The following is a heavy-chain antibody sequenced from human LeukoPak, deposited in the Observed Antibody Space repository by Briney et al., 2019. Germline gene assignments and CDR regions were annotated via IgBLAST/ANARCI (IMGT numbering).Heavy chain of an antibody. Sequence: KSGGSLRLSCAASGFTFSSYAMSWVRQAPGKGLEWVSAISGSGGSTYYADSVKGRFTISRDNSKNTLYPQMNSLRAEDTAVYYCAKVCTIFGVVGPVDYWGQGTLVTVSS. CDR3: AKVCTIFGVVGPVDY. D-gene: IGHD3-3*01. V-gene: IGHV3-23*01. CDR2: ISGSGGST. CDR1: GFTFSSYA. J-gene: IGHJ4*02.